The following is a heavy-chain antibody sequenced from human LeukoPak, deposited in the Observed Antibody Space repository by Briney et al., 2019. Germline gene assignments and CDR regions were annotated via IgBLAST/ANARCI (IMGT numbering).Heavy chain of an antibody. J-gene: IGHJ4*02. CDR2: IGGSGGST. D-gene: IGHD1-7*01. V-gene: IGHV3-23*01. Sequence: HPGGSLRLSCAASGFTFSSYAMSWVRQAPGKGLEWVSVIGGSGGSTYYADSVKGRFTISRDNSKNTLYLQMSSLRAEDTAVYYCAKKKRELRGFDYWGQGILVTVSS. CDR3: AKKKRELRGFDY. CDR1: GFTFSSYA.